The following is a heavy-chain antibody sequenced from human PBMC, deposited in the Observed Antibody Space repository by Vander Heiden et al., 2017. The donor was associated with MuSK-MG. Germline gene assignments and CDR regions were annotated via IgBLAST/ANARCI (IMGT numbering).Heavy chain of an antibody. V-gene: IGHV3-7*01. D-gene: IGHD1-26*01. CDR3: ARDSGSYQTDFDY. Sequence: EVQLVESGGGLVQPGGSLRLSCAASGFTFSSYWMSWVRQAPGKGLEWVANIKQDGSEKYYVDSVKGRFTSARDNAKNSLYRQMNSLRAEDTAGYYCARDSGSYQTDFDYWGQGTLVTVSS. CDR1: GFTFSSYW. J-gene: IGHJ4*02. CDR2: IKQDGSEK.